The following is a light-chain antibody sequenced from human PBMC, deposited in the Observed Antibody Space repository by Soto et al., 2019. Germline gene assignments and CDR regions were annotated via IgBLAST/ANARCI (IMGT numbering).Light chain of an antibody. CDR3: QHYGGSFI. J-gene: IGKJ3*01. V-gene: IGKV3-20*01. CDR2: ATS. Sequence: EIVLTQSPGTLSLSPGERATLSCRASQSVGSSYLAWYQQKPGQAPRLLIYATSSRATGIPDRFSGSGSGTDFTLTISRLEPEDFAVYYCQHYGGSFIFGPGTKVDFK. CDR1: QSVGSSY.